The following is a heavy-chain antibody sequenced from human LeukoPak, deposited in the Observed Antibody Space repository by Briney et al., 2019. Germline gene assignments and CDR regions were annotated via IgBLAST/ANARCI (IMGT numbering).Heavy chain of an antibody. Sequence: GGSLRLSCAASGFTFNSFTMNWVRQAPGRGLEWVSSISSSSSDIYYADSMKGRFTISRDNSKNTLYLQMNSLRAEDTAVYYCARDYYDSSGYPDYWGQGTLVTASS. J-gene: IGHJ4*02. V-gene: IGHV3-21*01. CDR1: GFTFNSFT. CDR2: ISSSSSDI. CDR3: ARDYYDSSGYPDY. D-gene: IGHD3-22*01.